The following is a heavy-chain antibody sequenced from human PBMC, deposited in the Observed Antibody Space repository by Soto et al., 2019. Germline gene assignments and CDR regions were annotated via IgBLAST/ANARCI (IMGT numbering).Heavy chain of an antibody. CDR3: ARGYSSWATYVWFDP. D-gene: IGHD5-18*01. CDR2: IYHSGST. CDR1: GYSISSGYY. V-gene: IGHV4-38-2*01. J-gene: IGHJ5*02. Sequence: SETLSLTCAVSGYSISSGYYWGFIRQPPGKGLEWIGSIYHSGSTYYNPSLKSRVTISVDTSKNQFSLKLSSVTAADTAVYYCARGYSSWATYVWFDPWGQGTLVTVSS.